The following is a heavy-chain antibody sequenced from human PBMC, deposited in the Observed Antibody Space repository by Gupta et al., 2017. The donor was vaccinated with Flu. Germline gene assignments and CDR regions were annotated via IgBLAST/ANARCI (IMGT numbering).Heavy chain of an antibody. V-gene: IGHV3-21*01. Sequence: EVQLVESGGGLVKPGGARRLSCAASGFTSSSYSMNWVRQAPGKGLEWVSSISSSSSYIYYADSVKGRFTISRDNAKNSLYLQMNSLRAEDTAVYYCARIRVGATADYWGQGTLVTVSS. CDR2: ISSSSSYI. CDR1: GFTSSSYS. D-gene: IGHD1-26*01. CDR3: ARIRVGATADY. J-gene: IGHJ4*02.